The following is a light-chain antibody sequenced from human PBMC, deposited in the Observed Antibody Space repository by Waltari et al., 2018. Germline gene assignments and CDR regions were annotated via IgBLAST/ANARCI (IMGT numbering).Light chain of an antibody. CDR3: SSRDSGAHRHV. J-gene: IGLJ1*01. CDR2: GQN. Sequence: SSELTQDPAVSVALGQTVRITCQGDSLRSYYATWYQQQAGQAPILVIYGQNNRPSGIPDRFSGSYSGRTASLTITGAQAEDEADYYCSSRDSGAHRHVFGTGTKVTVL. V-gene: IGLV3-19*01. CDR1: SLRSYY.